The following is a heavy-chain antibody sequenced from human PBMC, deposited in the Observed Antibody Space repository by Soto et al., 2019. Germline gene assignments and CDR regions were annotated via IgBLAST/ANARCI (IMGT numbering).Heavy chain of an antibody. CDR1: GYSFTSYG. CDR3: GRCRTDSYAREV. V-gene: IGHV1-18*01. Sequence: GASVKVSCKASGYSFTSYGIAWVRQAPGQGPDWMGLIIPYNGSTHYAQNVKGRVVMTTDISTNTVYLELRSLTSDDTAMFYCGRCRTDSYAREVWGQGPTVTVSS. J-gene: IGHJ6*02. D-gene: IGHD5-18*01. CDR2: IIPYNGST.